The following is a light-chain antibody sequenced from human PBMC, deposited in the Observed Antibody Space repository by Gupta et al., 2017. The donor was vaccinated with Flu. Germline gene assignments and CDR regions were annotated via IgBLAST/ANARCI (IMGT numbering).Light chain of an antibody. V-gene: IGKV1-39*01. J-gene: IGKJ1*01. Sequence: DIQMTQSPSSLSASVGDRVTITCRASQSITRYLNWYKQKPGRAPKLLIYAASSWQSGVPSRFSGSGSGKDLSLTISSRQQDDFASYYCHQTGNNPPWTFGQGTKVQIK. CDR2: AAS. CDR1: QSITRY. CDR3: HQTGNNPPWT.